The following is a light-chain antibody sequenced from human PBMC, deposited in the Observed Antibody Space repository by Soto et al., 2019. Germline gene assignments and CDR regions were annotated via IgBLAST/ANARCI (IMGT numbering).Light chain of an antibody. CDR2: SFS. Sequence: ETVLTQSPATLSLSPGEGATLYCRASQSVSSFLAWYQQKPGQAPRLLMYSFSRSATGIPDRFSGSGSGTDFTLTITRLEPEDFALYYCQQYVSSSPRTFGQGTKVDIK. CDR1: QSVSSF. CDR3: QQYVSSSPRT. J-gene: IGKJ1*01. V-gene: IGKV3-20*01.